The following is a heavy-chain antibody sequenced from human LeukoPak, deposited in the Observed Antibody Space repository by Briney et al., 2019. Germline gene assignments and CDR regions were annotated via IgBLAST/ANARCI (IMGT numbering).Heavy chain of an antibody. Sequence: GGSLRLSCAASGFTFSSYTMNWVRQAPGKGLEWVSIISSGSSYIHYADSVKGRFTISRDNAKKLLYLQMSSLRAEDTAIYYCARTKGYDIRGFYSLFDYWGQGTLVTVSS. D-gene: IGHD3-22*01. V-gene: IGHV3-21*01. CDR3: ARTKGYDIRGFYSLFDY. J-gene: IGHJ4*02. CDR2: ISSGSSYI. CDR1: GFTFSSYT.